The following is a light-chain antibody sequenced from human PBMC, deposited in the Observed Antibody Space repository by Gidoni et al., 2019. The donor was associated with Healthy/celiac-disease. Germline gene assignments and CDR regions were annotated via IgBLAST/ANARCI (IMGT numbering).Light chain of an antibody. V-gene: IGKV1-39*01. CDR2: AAS. Sequence: DIQMTQSPSSLSASVGDRVTITVRASQSISSYLNWYQQNPGKAPKLLIDAASSLQSGVPSRCSGSGSGTDFTLTISSLQPEDFATYYCQQSYSTPLTFGGGTKVEIK. J-gene: IGKJ4*01. CDR1: QSISSY. CDR3: QQSYSTPLT.